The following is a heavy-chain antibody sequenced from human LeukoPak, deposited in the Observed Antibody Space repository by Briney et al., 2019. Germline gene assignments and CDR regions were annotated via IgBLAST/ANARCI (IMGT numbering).Heavy chain of an antibody. V-gene: IGHV3-11*01. CDR1: GFTFSDYY. CDR2: ISSSGSTI. J-gene: IGHJ4*02. CDR3: ARESGPPAAGTAFDY. Sequence: GGSLRLSCAASGFTFSDYYMSWIRQAPGKGLEWVSYISSSGSTIYYADSVKGRFTISRDNAKNSLYLRMNSLRAEDTAVYYCARESGPPAAGTAFDYWGQGTLVTVSS. D-gene: IGHD6-13*01.